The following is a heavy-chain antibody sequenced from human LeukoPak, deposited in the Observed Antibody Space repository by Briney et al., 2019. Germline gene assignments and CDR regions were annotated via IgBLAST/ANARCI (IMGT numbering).Heavy chain of an antibody. V-gene: IGHV4-59*08. CDR1: GGSISSYY. Sequence: SETLSLTCSASGGSISSYYWSWIRQPPGRGLEWIGYIYYSGSTNYNPSLKSRVTISVDTSKNQFSLKLSSVTAADTAVYYCARHNDYYVVGGMDVWGQGTTVTVSS. J-gene: IGHJ6*02. CDR2: IYYSGST. CDR3: ARHNDYYVVGGMDV. D-gene: IGHD3-10*02.